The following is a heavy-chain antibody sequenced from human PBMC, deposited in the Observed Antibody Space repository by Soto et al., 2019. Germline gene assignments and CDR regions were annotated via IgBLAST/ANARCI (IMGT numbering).Heavy chain of an antibody. V-gene: IGHV1-3*05. D-gene: IGHD2-21*02. CDR2: INAGNGNT. CDR1: GYTFTSYA. CDR3: ARSIVVVTALAY. J-gene: IGHJ4*02. Sequence: QVQLVQSGAEEKKPGASVKVSCKASGYTFTSYAMHWVRQAPGQRLEWMGWINAGNGNTKYSQKFQGRVTITRDTSASTAYMELNRLRSEATTVYDCARSIVVVTALAYWGKGTLVTVSS.